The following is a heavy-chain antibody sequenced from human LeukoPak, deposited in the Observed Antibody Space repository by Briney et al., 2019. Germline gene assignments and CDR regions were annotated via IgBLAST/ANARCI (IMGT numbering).Heavy chain of an antibody. D-gene: IGHD5-18*01. V-gene: IGHV3-7*03. J-gene: IGHJ4*02. CDR2: IKYDEIEK. CDR1: GFDFSSYW. CDR3: ARDTGALVTHFDY. Sequence: GGSLRLSCAASGFDFSSYWMSWVRQAPGKGLEWVANIKYDEIEKYHVDSAKGRFTISRDNAKNSPYLQMNSLRAEDTAVYYCARDTGALVTHFDYWGQGTLVTVSS.